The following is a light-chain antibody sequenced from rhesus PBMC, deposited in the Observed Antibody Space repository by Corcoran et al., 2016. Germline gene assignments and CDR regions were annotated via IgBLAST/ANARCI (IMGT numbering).Light chain of an antibody. CDR2: AAS. V-gene: IGKV1-44*03. CDR3: QQHNSHPYS. J-gene: IGKJ2*01. Sequence: DIQMTQSPSSLSASVGDRVTITCRASQTISSYLAWYQQKPGKVPKLLIYAASTLQSGVPSRFSGSGSGTDCTLTISSLQPEDFATYYCQQHNSHPYSFGQGTKVEIK. CDR1: QTISSY.